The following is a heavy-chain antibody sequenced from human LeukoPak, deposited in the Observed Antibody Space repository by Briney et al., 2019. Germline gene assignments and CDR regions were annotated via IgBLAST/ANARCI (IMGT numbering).Heavy chain of an antibody. V-gene: IGHV3-23*01. J-gene: IGHJ4*02. CDR3: TKGTIWLPFDY. CDR1: GFTFRSYS. D-gene: IGHD5-18*01. Sequence: GGSLRLSCAASGFTFRSYSMHWVRQAPGKGLEWVSAISGSGGSTYYADSVKGRFTISRDNSKNTLYLQMNSLRAEDTAVYYCTKGTIWLPFDYWGQGTLVTVSS. CDR2: ISGSGGST.